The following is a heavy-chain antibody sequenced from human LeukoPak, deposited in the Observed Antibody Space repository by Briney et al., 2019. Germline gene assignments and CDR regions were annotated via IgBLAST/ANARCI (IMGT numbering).Heavy chain of an antibody. CDR2: IYTSGST. V-gene: IGHV4-61*02. CDR3: ATIVVPAANDYFYMDV. Sequence: SETLSLTCTVSGGSISSGSYYWTWIRQPAGKVLEWIGRIYTSGSTNYNPSLKSRVTISVDTSKNQFSLKLSSVTAAGTAVYYYATIVVPAANDYFYMDVWGKGTTVTVSS. J-gene: IGHJ6*03. D-gene: IGHD2-2*01. CDR1: GGSISSGSYY.